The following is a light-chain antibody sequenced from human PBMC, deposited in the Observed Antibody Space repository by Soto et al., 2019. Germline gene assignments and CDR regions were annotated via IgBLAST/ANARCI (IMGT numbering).Light chain of an antibody. Sequence: QSVLTQPASVSGSPGQSITISCTGTSSDVGSYNFVSWYQQYPGKAPKVMIYEVYKRPSGVYNRFSGSKSGSTAYLTISGLQVGYEVDYYCCSYAGSSTYVFGTGTKLTVL. J-gene: IGLJ1*01. V-gene: IGLV2-23*02. CDR3: CSYAGSSTYV. CDR2: EVY. CDR1: SSDVGSYNF.